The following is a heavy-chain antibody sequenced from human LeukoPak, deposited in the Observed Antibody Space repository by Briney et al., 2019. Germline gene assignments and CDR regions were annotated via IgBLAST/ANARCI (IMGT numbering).Heavy chain of an antibody. V-gene: IGHV3-13*01. CDR1: VFTFSSYY. CDR2: IGTAGDT. CDR3: ARGVAGIFDY. Sequence: GGSLRPSCAASVFTFSSYYMHWVRQATGKGLEWVSAIGTAGDTYYPGSVKGRFTISRENAKNSLYLQMNSLRAEDTAVYYCARGVAGIFDYWGQGTLVTVSS. D-gene: IGHD6-19*01. J-gene: IGHJ4*02.